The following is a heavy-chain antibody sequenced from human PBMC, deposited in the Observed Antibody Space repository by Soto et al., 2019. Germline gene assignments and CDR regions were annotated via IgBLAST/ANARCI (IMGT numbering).Heavy chain of an antibody. CDR3: ADKGGIRYFDWFKSYNWFDP. V-gene: IGHV4-59*11. CDR2: IYYSGST. D-gene: IGHD3-9*01. J-gene: IGHJ5*02. Sequence: SETLSLTCTVSGASINNHYWSWIRQPPGQGLEWIGYIYYSGSTNYNTSLKSRVTMSVDTSQNQFSLKLSSLTAADTATFFFADKGGIRYFDWFKSYNWFDPWGQGTLVTVSS. CDR1: GASINNHY.